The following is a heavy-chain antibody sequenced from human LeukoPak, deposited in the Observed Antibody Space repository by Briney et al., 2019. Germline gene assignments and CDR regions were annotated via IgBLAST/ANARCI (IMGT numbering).Heavy chain of an antibody. Sequence: GGSLRLSCTASGFTFGDYAMSWVRQAPGKGLEWVGFIRSKAYGGTTEYAASVKGRFTISRDDSKSIAYLQMNSLKTEDTAVYYCTRVEVMVVAFDYWGQGTLVTVSS. V-gene: IGHV3-49*04. CDR1: GFTFGDYA. CDR3: TRVEVMVVAFDY. CDR2: IRSKAYGGTT. J-gene: IGHJ4*02. D-gene: IGHD2-15*01.